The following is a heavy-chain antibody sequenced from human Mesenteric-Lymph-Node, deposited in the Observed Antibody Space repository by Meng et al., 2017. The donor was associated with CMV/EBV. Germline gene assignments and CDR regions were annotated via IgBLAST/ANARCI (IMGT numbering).Heavy chain of an antibody. Sequence: CKASGSNFPGYYMHWVRQAPGQGLEWMGRINPNSGGTNYAQKFQGRVTMTRDTSISTAYMELSRLRSDDTAVYYCARTLVATIGGFDYWGQGTLVTVSS. V-gene: IGHV1-2*06. D-gene: IGHD5-12*01. J-gene: IGHJ4*02. CDR1: GSNFPGYY. CDR3: ARTLVATIGGFDY. CDR2: INPNSGGT.